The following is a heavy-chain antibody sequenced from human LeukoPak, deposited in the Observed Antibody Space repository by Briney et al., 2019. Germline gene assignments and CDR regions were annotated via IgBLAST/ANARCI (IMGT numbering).Heavy chain of an antibody. CDR3: ARDLSGRDDY. CDR1: GFSFSSYG. J-gene: IGHJ4*02. CDR2: IRYDGVNK. Sequence: GGSLRLSCAASGFSFSSYGIHWVRQAPGKGLEWVTFIRYDGVNKYYADSVKGRFTISRDNAENTLYLQMNSLRAEDTAVYYCARDLSGRDDYWGQGALVTVSS. V-gene: IGHV3-30*02. D-gene: IGHD3-10*01.